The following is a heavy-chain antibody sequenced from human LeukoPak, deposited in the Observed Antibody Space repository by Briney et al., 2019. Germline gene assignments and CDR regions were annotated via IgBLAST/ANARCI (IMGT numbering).Heavy chain of an antibody. CDR2: IYYSGST. V-gene: IGHV4-39*01. D-gene: IGHD3-3*01. Sequence: PSETLSLTCTVSGGSISNSHFYWGWIRQPPGKGLEWIGSIYYSGSTYYNPSLKSRATISVDTSKNQFSLKLSSVTAADTAVYYCASRLRFLEWLLSSSGGSDAFDIWGQGTMVTVSS. J-gene: IGHJ3*02. CDR3: ASRLRFLEWLLSSSGGSDAFDI. CDR1: GGSISNSHFY.